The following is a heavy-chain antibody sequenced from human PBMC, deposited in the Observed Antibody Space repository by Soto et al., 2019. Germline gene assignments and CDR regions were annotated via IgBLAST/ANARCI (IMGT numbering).Heavy chain of an antibody. Sequence: TNTEFLSSTDPECRIRISNSYWACIRQPPGKGLEYIGSMYYSGSTYDNPSLKSRVTISVDTPKNQFSLSLSSVTAADTAVYYCARLARYYGLGSHHYYFDYWGQGALVT. D-gene: IGHD3-10*01. CDR1: ECRIRISNSY. V-gene: IGHV4-39*01. J-gene: IGHJ4*02. CDR2: MYYSGST. CDR3: ARLARYYGLGSHHYYFDY.